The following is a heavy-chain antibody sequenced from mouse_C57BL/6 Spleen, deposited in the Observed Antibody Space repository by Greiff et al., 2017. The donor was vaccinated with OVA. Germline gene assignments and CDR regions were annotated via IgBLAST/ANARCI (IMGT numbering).Heavy chain of an antibody. Sequence: EVQRVESEGGLVQPGSSMKLSCTASGFTFSDYYMAWVRQVPEKGLEWVANINYDGSSTYYLDSLKSRFIISRDNAKNILYLQMSSLKSEDTATYYCARAYYYYGSRGAYWYFDVWGTGTTVTVSS. CDR1: GFTFSDYY. J-gene: IGHJ1*03. D-gene: IGHD1-1*01. CDR2: INYDGSST. CDR3: ARAYYYYGSRGAYWYFDV. V-gene: IGHV5-16*01.